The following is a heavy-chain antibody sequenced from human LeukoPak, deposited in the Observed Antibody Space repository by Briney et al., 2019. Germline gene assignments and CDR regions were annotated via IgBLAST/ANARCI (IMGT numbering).Heavy chain of an antibody. CDR1: GFTFSSYA. J-gene: IGHJ6*02. CDR3: ARDDVSRGYDFWSGSPTYYYGMDV. Sequence: PGGSLRLSCAASGFTFSSYAMSWVRQAPGKGLEWVSYISSSGSTIYYADSVKGRFTISRDNAKNSLYLQMNSLRAEDTAVYYCARDDVSRGYDFWSGSPTYYYGMDVWGQGTTVTVSS. D-gene: IGHD3-3*01. CDR2: ISSSGSTI. V-gene: IGHV3-48*04.